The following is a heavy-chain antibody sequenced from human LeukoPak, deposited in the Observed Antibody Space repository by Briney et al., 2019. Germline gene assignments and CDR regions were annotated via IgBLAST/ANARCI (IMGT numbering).Heavy chain of an antibody. V-gene: IGHV1-8*01. CDR3: ARDGEVDLITATDHYYYMDV. D-gene: IGHD5-18*01. CDR1: GYTFTSYD. Sequence: ASVKVSCKASGYTFTSYDINWVRQATGQGLEWMGWVNPNSGNTGYAQKFQGRVTMTRNTSISTAYMELSSLRSEDTAVYYCARDGEVDLITATDHYYYMDVWGKGTTVTVSS. CDR2: VNPNSGNT. J-gene: IGHJ6*03.